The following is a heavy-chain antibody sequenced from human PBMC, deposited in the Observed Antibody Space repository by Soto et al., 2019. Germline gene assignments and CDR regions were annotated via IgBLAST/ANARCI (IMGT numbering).Heavy chain of an antibody. CDR3: ARHDPSYCSGGSCYYGMDV. V-gene: IGHV5-10-1*01. CDR1: GYSFTSYW. J-gene: IGHJ6*02. CDR2: IDPSDSYT. D-gene: IGHD2-15*01. Sequence: GESLKISCKGSGYSFTSYWFSWVRQMPGKGLEWMGRIDPSDSYTNYSPSFQGHVTISADKSISTAYLQWSSLKASDTAMYYCARHDPSYCSGGSCYYGMDVWGQGTTVTVSS.